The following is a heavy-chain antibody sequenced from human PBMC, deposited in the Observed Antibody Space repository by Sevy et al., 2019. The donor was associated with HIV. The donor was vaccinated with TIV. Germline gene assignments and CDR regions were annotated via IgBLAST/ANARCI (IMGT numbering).Heavy chain of an antibody. CDR2: ISGSGGST. CDR1: GFSFSSYA. D-gene: IGHD3-10*01. J-gene: IGHJ4*02. V-gene: IGHV3-23*01. CDR3: AKGGFTMVRGVFDY. Sequence: GGSLRLACAASGFSFSSYAMSWVRQTPGKGLEWVSAISGSGGSTYYADSVKGRFTISRDNSKNTLYLQMNSLIAEDTAVYYCAKGGFTMVRGVFDYWVQGTLVTVSS.